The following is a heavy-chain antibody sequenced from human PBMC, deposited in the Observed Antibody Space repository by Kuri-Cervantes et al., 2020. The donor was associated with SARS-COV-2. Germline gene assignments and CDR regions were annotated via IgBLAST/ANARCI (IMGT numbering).Heavy chain of an antibody. V-gene: IGHV3-13*01. J-gene: IGHJ6*02. CDR3: ARVKRGDIVVVPAAIFSYYYYGMDV. Sequence: GESLKISCAASGFTFSSYDMHWVRQATGKGLEWVSAIGTAGDTYYPGSVKGRFTISRDNSKNTLYLQMNSLRAEDTAVYYCARVKRGDIVVVPAAIFSYYYYGMDVWGQGTTVTVSS. CDR2: IGTAGDT. CDR1: GFTFSSYD. D-gene: IGHD2-2*01.